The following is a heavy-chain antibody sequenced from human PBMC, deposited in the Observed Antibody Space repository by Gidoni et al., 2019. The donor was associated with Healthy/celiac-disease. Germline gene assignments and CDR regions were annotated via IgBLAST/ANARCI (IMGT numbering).Heavy chain of an antibody. CDR1: GGNFSSYA. J-gene: IGHJ6*02. V-gene: IGHV1-69*04. D-gene: IGHD3-9*01. CDR3: ARVGLRYFDWLPPGVTYGMDV. CDR2: IIPFLGLA. Sequence: QVQLVQSGAEVKTPGSSVKVSCKASGGNFSSYAISWVRQAPGQGLEWMGCIIPFLGLANYAPKFQGRVTITADKSTITAYMELSSLRSEDTSVYYGARVGLRYFDWLPPGVTYGMDVWGQGTTVTVSS.